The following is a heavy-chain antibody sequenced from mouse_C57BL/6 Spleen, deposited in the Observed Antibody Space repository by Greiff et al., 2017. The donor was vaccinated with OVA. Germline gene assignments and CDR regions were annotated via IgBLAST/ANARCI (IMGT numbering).Heavy chain of an antibody. CDR1: GYTFTDYN. Sequence: VQLQQSGPELVKPGASVKMSCKASGYTFTDYNMHWVKQSHGKSLEWIGYINPNNGGTSYNQKFKGKATLTVNTSSSTAYMERRSLTSEDAAVYYCARAGLITTVVVDDWGKGTTLTVSS. D-gene: IGHD1-1*01. CDR3: ARAGLITTVVVDD. CDR2: INPNNGGT. V-gene: IGHV1-22*01. J-gene: IGHJ2*01.